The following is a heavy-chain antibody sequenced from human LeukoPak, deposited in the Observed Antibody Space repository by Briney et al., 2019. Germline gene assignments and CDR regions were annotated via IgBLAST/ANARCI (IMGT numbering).Heavy chain of an antibody. D-gene: IGHD1-1*01. V-gene: IGHV3-30*18. Sequence: PGGSLRLSCAASGFTFSSYGMHWVRQAPGKGLEWVALISYDGNNKYYADSVKGRFTISRDNSKNTLYLQMNSLRTEDTAVYYCAKGRNDPSGYCFDYWGQGTLLTVSS. CDR3: AKGRNDPSGYCFDY. CDR1: GFTFSSYG. CDR2: ISYDGNNK. J-gene: IGHJ4*02.